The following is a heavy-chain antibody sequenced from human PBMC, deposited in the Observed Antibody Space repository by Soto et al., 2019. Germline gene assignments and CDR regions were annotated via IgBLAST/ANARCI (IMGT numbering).Heavy chain of an antibody. J-gene: IGHJ6*02. V-gene: IGHV2-70*01. D-gene: IGHD3-10*02. CDR3: ARILSVHKQNYYYYGMAV. CDR1: GLSPITSVLC. CDR2: SDWDDDK. Sequence: SGPTLVNPTQTLTLTCAVAGLSPITSVLCVSCIRQPPVTALEWLALSDWDDDKYYSTSMKNRITISKDTSKNQVVLTMTNMDPVDTATYYCARILSVHKQNYYYYGMAVWGQGTTVTVSS.